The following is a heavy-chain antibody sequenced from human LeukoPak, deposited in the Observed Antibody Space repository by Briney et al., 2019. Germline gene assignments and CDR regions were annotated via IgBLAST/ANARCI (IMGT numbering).Heavy chain of an antibody. D-gene: IGHD1-26*01. V-gene: IGHV3-7*01. J-gene: IGHJ4*02. CDR3: ARWYSASDY. CDR2: IKQDGSET. CDR1: GFTFSHYW. Sequence: GGSLRLSCAASGFTFSHYWMSWVRQAPGKGLEWVANIKQDGSETYYVDSMRGRFTISRDNPKNSLYLQMNSLRAEDTAVYYCARWYSASDYWGQGTLVTVS.